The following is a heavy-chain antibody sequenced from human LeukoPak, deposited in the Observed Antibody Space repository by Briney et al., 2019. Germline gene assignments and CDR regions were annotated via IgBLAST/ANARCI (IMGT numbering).Heavy chain of an antibody. J-gene: IGHJ4*02. D-gene: IGHD3-10*01. CDR3: AKDYYYGSGNYPRFDY. CDR2: IYYGGST. V-gene: IGHV4-30-4*01. Sequence: SETLSLTCTVSGVSISSGDYYWSWIRQPPGKGLEWIGYIYYGGSTHYNPSLKSRVTISIDTSRNQFSLRLSSVTAADTAVYYCAKDYYYGSGNYPRFDYWGQGTLVTVSS. CDR1: GVSISSGDYY.